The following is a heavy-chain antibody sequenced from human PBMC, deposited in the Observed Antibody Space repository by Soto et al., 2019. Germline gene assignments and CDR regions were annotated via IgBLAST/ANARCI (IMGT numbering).Heavy chain of an antibody. Sequence: QVQLVQSGAEVKKPGASVKVSCKASGYTFTSYDINWVRQATGQGLEWMGWMNPNSGNTGYAQKFQGRVNMTRNTTSGATRVKGSNLRSAESAMNETAFDMTIYTAPTSKGGGGFWGQSRLVTLS. CDR1: GYTFTSYD. J-gene: IGHJ1*01. CDR2: MNPNSGNT. V-gene: IGHV1-8*01. CDR3: AFDMTIYTAPTSKGGGGF. D-gene: IGHD2-15*01.